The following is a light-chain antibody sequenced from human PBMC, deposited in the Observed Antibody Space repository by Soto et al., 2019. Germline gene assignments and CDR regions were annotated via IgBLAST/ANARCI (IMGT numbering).Light chain of an antibody. V-gene: IGKV3-11*01. Sequence: ESVLTQSPGTLSLSPGERATLSCRASQCVRSSYLTWYQQKPGQAPRLLIYDASNRAAGVPARFSGSGSGTDFTLTISSLEPEDFAVYYCQQRYNWPPITFGQGTRLEIK. CDR1: QCVRSSY. CDR3: QQRYNWPPIT. CDR2: DAS. J-gene: IGKJ5*01.